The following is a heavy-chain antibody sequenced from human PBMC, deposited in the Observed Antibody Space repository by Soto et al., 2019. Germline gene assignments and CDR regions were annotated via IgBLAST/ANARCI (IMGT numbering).Heavy chain of an antibody. CDR2: MNPNSGNT. J-gene: IGHJ5*02. CDR1: GYTFTSYD. Sequence: QVQLVQSGAEVMKPGASVKVSCKASGYTFTSYDINWVRQATGQGLEWMGWMNPNSGNTGYAQKFQGRVTMTRNTSISTAYMELSSLRSEDTAVYYCARGSSSWFEGGNWFDPWGQGTLVTVSS. D-gene: IGHD6-13*01. CDR3: ARGSSSWFEGGNWFDP. V-gene: IGHV1-8*01.